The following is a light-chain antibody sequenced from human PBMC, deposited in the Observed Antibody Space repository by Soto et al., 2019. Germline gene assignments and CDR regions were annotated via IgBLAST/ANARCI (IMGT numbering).Light chain of an antibody. CDR1: SSDVGGYNY. J-gene: IGLJ2*01. CDR3: SSYTTSSTVV. CDR2: DVS. Sequence: QSVLTQPASLSGSPGQLITISCPGSSSDVGGYNYVSWYQQHPGKAPKLMINDVSNRPSGVSNRFSGSKSGNTASLTISGLQAEDEADYYCSSYTTSSTVVFGGGTKVTVL. V-gene: IGLV2-14*01.